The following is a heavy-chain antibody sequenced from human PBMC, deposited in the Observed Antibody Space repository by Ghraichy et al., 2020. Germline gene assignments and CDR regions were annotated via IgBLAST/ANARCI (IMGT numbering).Heavy chain of an antibody. V-gene: IGHV7-4-1*02. Sequence: APVKVSCKASGYTFSSYAMNWVRQAPGQGLEWMGWINTNTGNPTYAQGFTGRFVFSLDTSVSTAYLQISSLKAEDSAVYYCAREGGGGYGDSRFDPWGQGTLVTVSS. CDR1: GYTFSSYA. D-gene: IGHD4-17*01. CDR3: AREGGGGYGDSRFDP. CDR2: INTNTGNP. J-gene: IGHJ5*02.